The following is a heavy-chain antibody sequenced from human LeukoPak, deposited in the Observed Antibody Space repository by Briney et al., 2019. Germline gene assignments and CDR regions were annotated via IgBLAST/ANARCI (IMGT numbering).Heavy chain of an antibody. J-gene: IGHJ5*02. CDR2: IYYSGST. V-gene: IGHV4-59*01. CDR3: ARDRGYYYDSSGYGKNNWFDP. Sequence: SGTLSLTCTVSGGSISSYYWSWVRQPPGKGLEWIGYIYYSGSTNYNPSLKSRVTISVDTSKNQFSLKLSSVTAADTAVYYCARDRGYYYDSSGYGKNNWFDPWGQGTLVTVSS. D-gene: IGHD3-22*01. CDR1: GGSISSYY.